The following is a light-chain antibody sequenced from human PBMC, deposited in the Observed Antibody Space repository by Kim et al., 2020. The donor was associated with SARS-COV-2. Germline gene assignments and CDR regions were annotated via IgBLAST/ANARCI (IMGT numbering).Light chain of an antibody. CDR2: YDD. CDR3: STWDDRLSAWV. CDR1: SCNVGNND. J-gene: IGLJ3*02. V-gene: IGLV1-36*01. Sequence: QWITISCTGASCNVGNNDVNWYHQFPGKAPKLLIFYDDRMPSGVSDRFSGAKSGTTASLAISGLQSEDEAHYYCSTWDDRLSAWVFGGGTQLTVL.